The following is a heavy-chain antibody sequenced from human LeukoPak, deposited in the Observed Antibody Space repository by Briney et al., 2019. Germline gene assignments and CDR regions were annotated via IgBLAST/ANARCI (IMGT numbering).Heavy chain of an antibody. CDR2: IIPIFGTA. V-gene: IGHV1-69*13. CDR1: AGTCSSYA. D-gene: IGHD6-19*01. J-gene: IGHJ4*02. Sequence: ASVKVSCKASAGTCSSYAISWVRQAPGQGLEWMGGIIPIFGTANYAQKFQGRVTITADESTSTAYMELSSLRSEDTAVYYCAREGRSGWTDGDLKFDYWGQGTLVTVSS. CDR3: AREGRSGWTDGDLKFDY.